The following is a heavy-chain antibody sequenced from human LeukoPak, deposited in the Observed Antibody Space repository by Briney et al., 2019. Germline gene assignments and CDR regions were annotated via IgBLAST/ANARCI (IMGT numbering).Heavy chain of an antibody. V-gene: IGHV3-21*01. CDR3: ARAIQNYCGSGSYYRDAFDI. CDR2: ISSSSSYI. D-gene: IGHD3-10*01. Sequence: GGSLRLSCAASGFTFSSYSMNWVRQAPGKGLKWVSSISSSSSYIYYADSVKGRFTISRDNAKNSLYLQMNSLRAEDTAVYYCARAIQNYCGSGSYYRDAFDIWGPGTMVTVSS. CDR1: GFTFSSYS. J-gene: IGHJ3*02.